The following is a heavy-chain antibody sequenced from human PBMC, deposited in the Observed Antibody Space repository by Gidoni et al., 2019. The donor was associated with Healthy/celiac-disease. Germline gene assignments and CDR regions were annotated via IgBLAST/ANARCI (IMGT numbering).Heavy chain of an antibody. D-gene: IGHD5-18*01. CDR2: ISYDGSNK. CDR1: GFTFSSYG. CDR3: AKDAADTAMVGYFDY. J-gene: IGHJ4*02. Sequence: QVQLVESGGGVVQPGRYLSLSCAASGFTFSSYGMHWVRQAPGKGLEWVAVISYDGSNKYYADSVKGRFTISRDNSKNTLYLQMNSLRAEDTAVYYCAKDAADTAMVGYFDYWGQGTLVTVSS. V-gene: IGHV3-30*18.